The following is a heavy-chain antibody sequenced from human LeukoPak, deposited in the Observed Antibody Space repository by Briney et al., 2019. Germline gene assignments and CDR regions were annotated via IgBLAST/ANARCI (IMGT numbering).Heavy chain of an antibody. V-gene: IGHV4-59*01. Sequence: KASETLSLTCTVSGGSISSYYWSWIRQPPGKGLEWIGYIYYSGSTNYNPSLKSRVTISVDTSKNQFSLKLSSVTAADTAVYYCARQVYNWFDPWGQGTLVTVSS. CDR3: ARQVYNWFDP. CDR1: GGSISSYY. D-gene: IGHD5/OR15-5a*01. J-gene: IGHJ5*02. CDR2: IYYSGST.